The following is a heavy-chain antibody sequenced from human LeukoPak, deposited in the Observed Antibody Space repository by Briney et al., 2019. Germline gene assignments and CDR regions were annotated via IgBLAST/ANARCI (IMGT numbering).Heavy chain of an antibody. J-gene: IGHJ4*02. Sequence: GGSLRLSCAASGFTFSSYSMNWVRQAPGKGLEWISYISSGSSTIYYADSVKGRFTISRDNAKNSLYLQMNSLRAEDTAVYYCARVLHRRNYDSSDYYGYWGQGTLVTVSS. CDR1: GFTFSSYS. D-gene: IGHD3-22*01. CDR2: ISSGSSTI. CDR3: ARVLHRRNYDSSDYYGY. V-gene: IGHV3-48*01.